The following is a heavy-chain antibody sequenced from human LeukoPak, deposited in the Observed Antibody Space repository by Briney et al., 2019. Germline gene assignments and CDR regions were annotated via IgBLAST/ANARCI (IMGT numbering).Heavy chain of an antibody. V-gene: IGHV4-59*01. CDR1: GDSISRYY. CDR3: ARYDHAPSYYYYYMDV. Sequence: SETLSLTCTVSGDSISRYYWSWIRQSPGKGLEWIGYYGGRTTYNPSLKSRVTMSVDTSKNQFSLKLTSVIAADTAVYYCARYDHAPSYYYYYMDVWGKGTTVTVPS. CDR2: YYGGRT. D-gene: IGHD1-14*01. J-gene: IGHJ6*03.